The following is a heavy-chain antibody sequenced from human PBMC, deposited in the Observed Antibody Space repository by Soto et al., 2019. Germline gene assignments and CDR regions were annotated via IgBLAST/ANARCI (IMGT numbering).Heavy chain of an antibody. CDR3: AKPVRSPQGKETYYFDY. CDR1: GFTFSSYG. J-gene: IGHJ4*02. V-gene: IGHV3-30*18. Sequence: GGSLRLSCAASGFTFSSYGMHWVRQAPGKGLEWVAVISYDGSNKYYADSVKGRFTISRDNSKNTLYLQMNSLRAEDTAVYYCAKPVRSPQGKETYYFDYWGQGTLVTVSS. CDR2: ISYDGSNK.